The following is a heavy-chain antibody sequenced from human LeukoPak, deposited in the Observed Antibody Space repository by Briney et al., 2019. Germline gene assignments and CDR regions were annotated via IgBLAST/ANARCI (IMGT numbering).Heavy chain of an antibody. J-gene: IGHJ4*02. CDR3: AKEGSGYSYGYYNYFDY. Sequence: GGSLRLSCAASGFTFSSYAVSWVRQAPGKGLEWVSAISGSGGSTYYADSVKGRFTISRDNSKNTLYLQMNSLRAEDTAVYYCAKEGSGYSYGYYNYFDYWGQGTLVTVSS. CDR1: GFTFSSYA. CDR2: ISGSGGST. D-gene: IGHD5-18*01. V-gene: IGHV3-23*01.